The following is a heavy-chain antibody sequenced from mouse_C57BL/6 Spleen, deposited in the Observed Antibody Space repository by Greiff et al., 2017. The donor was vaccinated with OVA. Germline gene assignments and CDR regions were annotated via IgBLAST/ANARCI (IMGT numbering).Heavy chain of an antibody. D-gene: IGHD3-1*01. CDR2: ISSGGDYI. CDR3: TRDRGRTAMDY. V-gene: IGHV5-9-1*02. Sequence: EVQRVESGAGLVKPGGSLKLSCAASGFTFSSYAMSWVRQTPEKRLEWVAYISSGGDYIYYADTVKGRFTISRDNARNTLYLQMSSLKSEDTAMYYCTRDRGRTAMDYWGQGTSVTVSS. CDR1: GFTFSSYA. J-gene: IGHJ4*01.